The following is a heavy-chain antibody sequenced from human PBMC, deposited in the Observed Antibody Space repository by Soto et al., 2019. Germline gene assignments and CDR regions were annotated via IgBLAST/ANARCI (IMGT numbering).Heavy chain of an antibody. D-gene: IGHD2-2*01. Sequence: PSETLSPTXAVYGASFSAYYSSWIRQPPGKGLEWIGEINHSGSTNYNPCLKSRVTISVDTPKNQSSLKLSSVTAADTAVYYCARRPAVVPAAIDYYGMDVWGQGTTVTVSS. J-gene: IGHJ6*02. V-gene: IGHV4-34*01. CDR2: INHSGST. CDR1: GASFSAYY. CDR3: ARRPAVVPAAIDYYGMDV.